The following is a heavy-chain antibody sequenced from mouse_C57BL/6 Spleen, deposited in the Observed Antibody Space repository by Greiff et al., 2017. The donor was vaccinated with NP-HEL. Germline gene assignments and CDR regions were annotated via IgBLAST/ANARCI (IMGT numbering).Heavy chain of an antibody. J-gene: IGHJ3*01. V-gene: IGHV6-3*01. CDR2: IRLKSDNYAT. D-gene: IGHD4-1*01. Sequence: DVMLVESGGGLVQPGGSMKLSCVASGFTFSNYWMNWVRQSPEKGLEWVAQIRLKSDNYATHYAESVKGRFTISRDDSKSSVYLQMNNLRAEDTGIYYCITGSWFAYWGQGTLVTVSA. CDR1: GFTFSNYW. CDR3: ITGSWFAY.